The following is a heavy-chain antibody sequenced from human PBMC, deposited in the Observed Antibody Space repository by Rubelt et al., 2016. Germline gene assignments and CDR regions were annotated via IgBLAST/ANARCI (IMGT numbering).Heavy chain of an antibody. J-gene: IGHJ4*02. D-gene: IGHD6-6*01. CDR3: ATGPQYSSSHFDY. CDR1: SSYA. CDR2: IIPIFGTA. V-gene: IGHV1-69*06. Sequence: SSYAISWVRQAPGQGLEWMGGIIPIFGTANYAQKFQGRVTMTEDTSTDTAFMELSSLRSEATAGYYCATGPQYSSSHFDYWGQGTLVTVSS.